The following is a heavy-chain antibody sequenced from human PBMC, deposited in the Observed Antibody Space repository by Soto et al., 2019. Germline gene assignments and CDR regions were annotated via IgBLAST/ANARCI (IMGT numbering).Heavy chain of an antibody. CDR2: INRSGST. V-gene: IGHV4-34*01. J-gene: IGHJ4*02. CDR1: GGSFSGYY. CDR3: ARDKDSSSSSGFDY. Sequence: TSETLSLTCAVYGGSFSGYYWSWIRQPPGKGLEWIGEINRSGSTNYNPSLKSRVTISVDTSKNQFSLKLSSVTAADTAVYYCARDKDSSSSSGFDYWGQGTLVTVSS. D-gene: IGHD6-6*01.